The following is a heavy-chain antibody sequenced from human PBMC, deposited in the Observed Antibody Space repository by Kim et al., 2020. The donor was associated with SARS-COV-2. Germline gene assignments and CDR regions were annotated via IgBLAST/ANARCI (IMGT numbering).Heavy chain of an antibody. V-gene: IGHV4-34*01. J-gene: IGHJ4*02. CDR2: INHSGST. Sequence: SETLSLTCAVYGGSFSGYYWSWIRQPPGKGLEWIGEINHSGSTNYNPSLKSRVTISVDTSKNQFSLKLSSVTAADTAVYYCATRGAATLGERYFDYWGQGTLVTVSS. CDR3: ATRGAATLGERYFDY. D-gene: IGHD2-15*01. CDR1: GGSFSGYY.